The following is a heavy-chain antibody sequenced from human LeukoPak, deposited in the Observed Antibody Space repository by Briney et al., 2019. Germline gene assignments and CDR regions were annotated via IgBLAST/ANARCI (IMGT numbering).Heavy chain of an antibody. V-gene: IGHV3-30-3*01. CDR2: ISYDGSNK. Sequence: GGSLRLSCTASGFTFSSHAMHWVRQAPGKGLDWVAVISYDGSNKYYADSVKGRFTISRDNSKNTLYLQMNSLRAEDTAVYYCARAPHYYDSSGYNAPFDYWGQGTLVTVSS. CDR3: ARAPHYYDSSGYNAPFDY. J-gene: IGHJ4*02. D-gene: IGHD3-22*01. CDR1: GFTFSSHA.